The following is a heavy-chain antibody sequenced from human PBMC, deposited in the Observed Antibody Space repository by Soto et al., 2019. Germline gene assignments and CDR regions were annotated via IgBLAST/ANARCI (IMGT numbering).Heavy chain of an antibody. D-gene: IGHD6-19*01. Sequence: ASVKVSCKASGYTFTSYYMHWVRQAPGQGLEWMGWISAYNGKTNYPQKLQDRVTMTTDTSTSTAYMELRSLRSDDTAVYYCTRDHIAVAGTFDHWGQGTLVTVSS. CDR3: TRDHIAVAGTFDH. V-gene: IGHV1-18*04. J-gene: IGHJ4*02. CDR2: ISAYNGKT. CDR1: GYTFTSYY.